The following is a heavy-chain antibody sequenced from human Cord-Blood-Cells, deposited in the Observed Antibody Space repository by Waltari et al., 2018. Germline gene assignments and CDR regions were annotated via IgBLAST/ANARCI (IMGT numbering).Heavy chain of an antibody. V-gene: IGHV4-59*01. D-gene: IGHD2-2*01. Sequence: QVQLQESGPGLVKPSETLSLTCTVPGGSISSYYWSWIRQPPGKGLEWIGYIYYSGSTNYNPSLKSRVTISVDTSKNQFSLKLSSVTAADTAVYYCARHLVPAAAFDIWGQGTMVTVSS. CDR1: GGSISSYY. CDR3: ARHLVPAAAFDI. CDR2: IYYSGST. J-gene: IGHJ3*02.